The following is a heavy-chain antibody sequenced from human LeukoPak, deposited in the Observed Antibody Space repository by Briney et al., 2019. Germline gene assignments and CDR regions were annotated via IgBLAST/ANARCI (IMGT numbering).Heavy chain of an antibody. CDR2: TYYRSNRSKWYY. CDR1: GDSVSTTSAG. V-gene: IGHV6-1*01. CDR3: TRTSSGPDY. D-gene: IGHD3-22*01. Sequence: SQTLSLTCAISGDSVSTTSAGWNWIRQSPSRGLEWLGRTYYRSNRSKWYYEYAISVKSRITINPDTSRNQISLQLQSVTPEDTATYYCTRTSSGPDYWGQGTLVTVSS. J-gene: IGHJ4*02.